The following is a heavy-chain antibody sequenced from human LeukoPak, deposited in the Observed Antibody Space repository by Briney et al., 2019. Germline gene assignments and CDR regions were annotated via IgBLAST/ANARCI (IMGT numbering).Heavy chain of an antibody. CDR3: ASRGLYGDPFFDE. V-gene: IGHV1-8*01. J-gene: IGHJ4*02. Sequence: GASVKVSCKASGYTFTSYDINWVRQATGQGLEWMGWMNPNSGKTGYAQKFQGRVTMTRNTSISTAYMELSRLRSEDTAVYYCASRGLYGDPFFDEWGQGPLLTVSS. CDR1: GYTFTSYD. D-gene: IGHD4-17*01. CDR2: MNPNSGKT.